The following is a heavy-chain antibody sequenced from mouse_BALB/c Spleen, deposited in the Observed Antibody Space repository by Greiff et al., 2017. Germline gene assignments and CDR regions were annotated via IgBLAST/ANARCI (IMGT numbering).Heavy chain of an antibody. Sequence: EVKVVESGGGLVQPGGSRKLSCAASGFTFSSFGMHWVRQAPEKGLEWVAYISSGSSTIYYADTVKGRFTISRDNPKNTLFLQMTSLRSEDTAMYYCARSGGSNYFDYWGQGTTLTVSS. D-gene: IGHD1-1*01. CDR1: GFTFSSFG. CDR3: ARSGGSNYFDY. J-gene: IGHJ2*01. CDR2: ISSGSSTI. V-gene: IGHV5-17*02.